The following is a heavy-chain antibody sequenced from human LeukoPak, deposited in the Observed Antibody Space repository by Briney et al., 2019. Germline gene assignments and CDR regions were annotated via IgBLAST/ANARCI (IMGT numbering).Heavy chain of an antibody. V-gene: IGHV4-39*07. CDR2: IYYSGST. CDR3: ASLYYYYDSSGYRFFDY. J-gene: IGHJ4*02. D-gene: IGHD3-22*01. CDR1: GGSISSSSYY. Sequence: SETLSLTCTVSGGSISSSSYYWGWIRHPPGKGLEWIGSIYYSGSTYYNPSLKSRVTISVDTSKNQFSLKLSSVTAADTAVYYCASLYYYYDSSGYRFFDYWGQGTLVTVSS.